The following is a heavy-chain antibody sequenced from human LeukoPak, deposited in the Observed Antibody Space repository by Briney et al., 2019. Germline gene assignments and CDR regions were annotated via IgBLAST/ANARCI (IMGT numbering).Heavy chain of an antibody. J-gene: IGHJ3*02. D-gene: IGHD6-13*01. V-gene: IGHV4-59*01. CDR1: GGSISSYY. Sequence: SETLSLTCTVSGGSISSYYWSWIRQPPGKGLEWIGYIYYSGSTNYNPSLKSRVTISVDTSKNQFSLKLSSVTAADTAVYYCARAGYSSSWYTGDAFDIWGQGTMVTVSS. CDR2: IYYSGST. CDR3: ARAGYSSSWYTGDAFDI.